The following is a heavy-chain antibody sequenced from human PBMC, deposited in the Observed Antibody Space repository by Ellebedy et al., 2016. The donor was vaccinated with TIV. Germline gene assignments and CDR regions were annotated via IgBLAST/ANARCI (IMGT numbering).Heavy chain of an antibody. V-gene: IGHV3-21*01. CDR1: GLTFSSHA. CDR3: ARDYYGSGSSYPYYFDS. J-gene: IGHJ4*02. CDR2: ISVSNIYI. Sequence: GESLKISCAASGLTFSSHAMSWVRQAPGKGLEWVSSISVSNIYIYYTDSVKGRFTISRDNAKNSLYLQMNSLRAGDTAVYYCARDYYGSGSSYPYYFDSWGQGTLVTVSS. D-gene: IGHD3-10*01.